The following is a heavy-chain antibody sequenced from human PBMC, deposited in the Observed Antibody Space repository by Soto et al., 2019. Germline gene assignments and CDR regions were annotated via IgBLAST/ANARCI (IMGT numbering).Heavy chain of an antibody. Sequence: SVKVSCKASGGTFSSYAISWVRQAPGQGLEWMGGIIPIFGTANYAQKFQGRVTITADKSTSTAYMELSSLRSEDTAVYYCARDLYYYDSSGPSYGMDVWGQGTTVTVSS. CDR3: ARDLYYYDSSGPSYGMDV. CDR2: IIPIFGTA. V-gene: IGHV1-69*06. J-gene: IGHJ6*02. CDR1: GGTFSSYA. D-gene: IGHD3-22*01.